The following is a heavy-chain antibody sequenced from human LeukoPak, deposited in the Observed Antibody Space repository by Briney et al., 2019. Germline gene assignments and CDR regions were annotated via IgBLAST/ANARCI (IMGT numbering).Heavy chain of an antibody. D-gene: IGHD3-22*01. CDR3: VIYYYDSSGYYYFDY. Sequence: GGSLRLSCAASGFTFSSYWMSWVRQASGKGLEWVANIKQDGSEKYYVDSVKGRFTISRDNAKNSLYLQMNSLRAEDTAVYYCVIYYYDSSGYYYFDYWGQGTLVTVSS. V-gene: IGHV3-7*01. CDR2: IKQDGSEK. CDR1: GFTFSSYW. J-gene: IGHJ4*02.